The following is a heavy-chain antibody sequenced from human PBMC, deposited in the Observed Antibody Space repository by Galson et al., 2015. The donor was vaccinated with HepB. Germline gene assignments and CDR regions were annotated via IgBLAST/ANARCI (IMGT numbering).Heavy chain of an antibody. CDR1: GFTFSSYA. J-gene: IGHJ5*02. CDR2: IRGSGGST. V-gene: IGHV3-23*01. D-gene: IGHD3-22*01. CDR3: ARESYYYDSSGYYPLNWFDP. Sequence: SLRLSCAASGFTFSSYAMSWVRQAPGKGLEWVSAIRGSGGSTYYADSVKGRFTISRDNSKNTLYLQMNSLRAEDTAVYYCARESYYYDSSGYYPLNWFDPWGQGTLVTVSS.